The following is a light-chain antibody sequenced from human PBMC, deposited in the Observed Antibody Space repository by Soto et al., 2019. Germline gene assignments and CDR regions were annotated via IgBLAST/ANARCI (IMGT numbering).Light chain of an antibody. CDR1: QSLDSN. J-gene: IGKJ3*01. CDR3: QQYKSWPFT. V-gene: IGKV3-15*01. Sequence: DIVLTHPPATLSVSPGERATLSCRASQSLDSNLAWYRQKPGQAPRLLIYDATTRATGIPARFSGSGSGTEFTLTISSLQSEDFAIYYCQQYKSWPFTFGPGTKVDIK. CDR2: DAT.